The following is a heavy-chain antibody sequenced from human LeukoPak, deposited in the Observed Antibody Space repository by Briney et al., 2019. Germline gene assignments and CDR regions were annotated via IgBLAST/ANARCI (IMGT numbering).Heavy chain of an antibody. CDR1: GFTVSSNY. CDR3: ARVQRGYSGYDLFDY. CDR2: IYSGGST. Sequence: GGSLRLSCAASGFTVSSNYMSWVRQAPGKGLEWVSVIYSGGSTYYADSVKGRFTISRDNSKNTLYLQMNSPRAEDTAVYYCARVQRGYSGYDLFDYWGQGTLVTVSS. V-gene: IGHV3-66*01. D-gene: IGHD5-12*01. J-gene: IGHJ4*02.